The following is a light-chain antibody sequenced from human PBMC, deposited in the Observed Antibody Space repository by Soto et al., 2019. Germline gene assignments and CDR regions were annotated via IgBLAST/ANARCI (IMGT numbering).Light chain of an antibody. J-gene: IGKJ4*01. Sequence: EIVLTQSPGTLSLSPGERATLSCRASQSVSSSYLAWYQQKPGQAPRLLIYGASSRATGIPDRXSGSGSGXXXXXXXXXXXPXDFAVYYCQQYGSSPPVTFGGGTKVEIK. CDR2: GAS. V-gene: IGKV3-20*01. CDR1: QSVSSSY. CDR3: QQYGSSPPVT.